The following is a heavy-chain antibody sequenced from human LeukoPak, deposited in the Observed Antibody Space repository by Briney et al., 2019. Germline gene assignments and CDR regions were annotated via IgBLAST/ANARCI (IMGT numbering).Heavy chain of an antibody. V-gene: IGHV4-61*02. CDR2: IYTSGST. Sequence: SQTLSLTCTVSGDSISSGAYYWTWIRQPAGKGLEWIGRIYTSGSTNYNPSLKSRVTISVDTSKNQFSLKLSSVTAADTAVYYCARDPPSDEAFDIWGPGTMVTISS. J-gene: IGHJ3*02. CDR3: ARDPPSDEAFDI. CDR1: GDSISSGAYY.